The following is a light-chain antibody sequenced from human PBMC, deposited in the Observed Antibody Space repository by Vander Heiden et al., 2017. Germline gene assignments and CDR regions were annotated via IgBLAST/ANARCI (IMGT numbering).Light chain of an antibody. Sequence: DIQMTQSPSTLSASVGDRVTITCRASQSISSWLAWYQQKPGKAPKLLIYDASSLESGFPSRFSGSGSGTEFTLTISSLQPDDFATYYCQQDNSYSGTFGQGTKLEIK. CDR3: QQDNSYSGT. V-gene: IGKV1-5*01. CDR2: DAS. CDR1: QSISSW. J-gene: IGKJ2*01.